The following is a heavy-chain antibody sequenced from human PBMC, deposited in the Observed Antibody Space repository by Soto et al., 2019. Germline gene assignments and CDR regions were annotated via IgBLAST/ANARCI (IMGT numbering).Heavy chain of an antibody. Sequence: RSETLSLTCTVSGYPISSGSYWAWIRQPPGKGPEWIASIYHGGTTFYNPSPKSRITISVDTSNNQFSLKLTSVTAADTAVYYCARVHVIVVAGSTFDYWGHGTLVTVSS. CDR2: IYHGGTT. V-gene: IGHV4-38-2*02. D-gene: IGHD6-19*01. J-gene: IGHJ4*01. CDR1: GYPISSGSY. CDR3: ARVHVIVVAGSTFDY.